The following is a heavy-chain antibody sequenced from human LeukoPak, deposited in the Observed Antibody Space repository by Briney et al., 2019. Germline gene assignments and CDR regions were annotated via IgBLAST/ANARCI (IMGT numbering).Heavy chain of an antibody. D-gene: IGHD1-1*01. V-gene: IGHV4-34*01. Sequence: SETLSLTCAVYGGSFSTYYWSWIRQSPGKGLEWIAEINHRGDTNYNPSVKSRVTISVDTSKNQFSLKVRSLTAADTAFYYCARAPKLSETGYFDYWGKGTLVTVSS. CDR3: ARAPKLSETGYFDY. J-gene: IGHJ4*03. CDR2: INHRGDT. CDR1: GGSFSTYY.